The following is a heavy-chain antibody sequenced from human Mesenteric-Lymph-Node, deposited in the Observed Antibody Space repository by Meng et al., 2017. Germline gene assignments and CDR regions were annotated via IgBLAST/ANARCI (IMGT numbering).Heavy chain of an antibody. CDR3: ARRRGGSGRDC. V-gene: IGHV4-39*01. Sequence: QLPESGPGLVKPSEPLSLTCTVSGGPISSSNYYWDWIRLPPGKGLEWIGAIYHSGSTSYNPSLQSRVTMFVDTSKNQFSLMLTSVTATDTAVYYCARRRGGSGRDCWGQGTLVTVSS. D-gene: IGHD3-10*01. CDR2: IYHSGST. J-gene: IGHJ4*02. CDR1: GGPISSSNYY.